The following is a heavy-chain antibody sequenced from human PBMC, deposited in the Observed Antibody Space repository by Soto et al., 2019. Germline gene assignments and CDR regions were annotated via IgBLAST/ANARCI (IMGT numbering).Heavy chain of an antibody. CDR1: GGSISSGGYS. CDR2: IYHSGST. V-gene: IGHV4-30-2*01. J-gene: IGHJ5*02. D-gene: IGHD3-22*01. Sequence: PSETLSLTCAVSGGSISSGGYSWSWIRQPPGRGLEWIGYIYHSGSTYYNPSLKSRVTISVDRSKNQFSLKLSSVTAADTAVYYCARGGAVSLESSGYSNTWFDPWGKEPLFTVP. CDR3: ARGGAVSLESSGYSNTWFDP.